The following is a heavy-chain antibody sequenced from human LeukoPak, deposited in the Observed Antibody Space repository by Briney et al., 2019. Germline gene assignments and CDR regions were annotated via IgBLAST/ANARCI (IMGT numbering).Heavy chain of an antibody. Sequence: ASVKVSCKASGYTFTGYYMHWVRQAPRQGLEWMGWINPNSGGTNYAQKFQGRVTMTRDTSISTAYMELSRLRSDDTAVYYCARGIVVVAASEEGWFDPWGQGTLVTVSS. CDR2: INPNSGGT. CDR1: GYTFTGYY. D-gene: IGHD2-15*01. CDR3: ARGIVVVAASEEGWFDP. J-gene: IGHJ5*02. V-gene: IGHV1-2*02.